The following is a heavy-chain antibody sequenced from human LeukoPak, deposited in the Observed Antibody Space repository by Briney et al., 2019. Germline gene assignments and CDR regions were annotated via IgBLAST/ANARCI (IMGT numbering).Heavy chain of an antibody. CDR2: ISSIGGST. CDR3: AKESSGWELDY. D-gene: IGHD6-19*01. Sequence: PGGSQRLSCAASGFKFSDHYIDWVRQAPGKGLEWVSRISSIGGSTYYADSVKGRFTISGDNSRNTLFLQMNSLRAEDTAIYYCAKESSGWELDYWGQGTLVTVSS. J-gene: IGHJ4*02. CDR1: GFKFSDHY. V-gene: IGHV3-23*01.